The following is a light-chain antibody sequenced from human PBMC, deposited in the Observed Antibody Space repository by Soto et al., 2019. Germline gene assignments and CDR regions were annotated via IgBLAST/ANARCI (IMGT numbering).Light chain of an antibody. CDR3: QQYNNWPLT. V-gene: IGKV3-15*01. Sequence: TVRTQSPATLSVPPGERATLSCRASQSVNSNLAWYQQKPGQAPRLLIYGASTRATAIPARFSGSGSGTEYTLTISSLQSEDFAVYYCQQYNNWPLTFGGGTKVEIK. J-gene: IGKJ4*01. CDR1: QSVNSN. CDR2: GAS.